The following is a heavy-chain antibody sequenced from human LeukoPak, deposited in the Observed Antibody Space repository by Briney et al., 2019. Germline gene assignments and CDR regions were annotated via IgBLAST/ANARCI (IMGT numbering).Heavy chain of an antibody. Sequence: GGSLRLSCAASGFTFSDYGMHWVRQAPGKGLEWVALIRYDGSTIYYADSVKGRFTISRDDSKKTLYLQMDSLRAEDTAVYYCARAYSRESGYDFVFGYWGQGTLVTVSS. CDR3: ARAYSRESGYDFVFGY. J-gene: IGHJ4*02. CDR2: IRYDGSTI. CDR1: GFTFSDYG. V-gene: IGHV3-30*02. D-gene: IGHD5-12*01.